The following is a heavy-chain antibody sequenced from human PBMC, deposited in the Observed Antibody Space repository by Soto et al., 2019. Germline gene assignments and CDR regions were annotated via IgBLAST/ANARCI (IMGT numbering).Heavy chain of an antibody. CDR3: AKDQGLGIPGGYDAFDS. CDR1: GFTFSSYA. CDR2: ISVSGSNT. D-gene: IGHD7-27*01. J-gene: IGHJ3*02. Sequence: QLLESGGGLVQPGGSLRLSCATSGFTFSSYAMTWVRQARGKGPEWVSAISVSGSNTYYADSVKGRFSISRDNSKNTLYLQMNSLRAEDTAVYYCAKDQGLGIPGGYDAFDSWGQGTMITVSS. V-gene: IGHV3-23*01.